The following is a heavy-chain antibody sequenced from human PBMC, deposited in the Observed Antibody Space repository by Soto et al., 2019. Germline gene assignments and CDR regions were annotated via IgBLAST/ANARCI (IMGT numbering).Heavy chain of an antibody. V-gene: IGHV4-59*12. J-gene: IGHJ5*02. CDR3: ARGLGSDAQRTIWFDP. CDR2: IYYSGST. Sequence: SETLSLTCTVSGGSISSYYWSWIRQPPGKGLEWIGYIYYSGSTNYNPSLKSRVTISVDTSKNQFSLKLSSVTAADTAVYYCARGLGSDAQRTIWFDPWGQGTLVTVSS. CDR1: GGSISSYY. D-gene: IGHD1-1*01.